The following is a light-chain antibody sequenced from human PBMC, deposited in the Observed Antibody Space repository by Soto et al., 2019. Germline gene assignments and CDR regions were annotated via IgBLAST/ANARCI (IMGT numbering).Light chain of an antibody. CDR2: EVN. V-gene: IGLV2-23*02. CDR3: CSSGGSPTYV. Sequence: HSVQTQPASVSWSPGEAIAISCTGTSSNVGSYKLVSWYQQHPGKAPKLMIFEVNKRPSGVSNRFSGSKSGNTASLTISGLKVEDEADYYCCSSGGSPTYVFGTGTKVTVL. J-gene: IGLJ1*01. CDR1: SSNVGSYKL.